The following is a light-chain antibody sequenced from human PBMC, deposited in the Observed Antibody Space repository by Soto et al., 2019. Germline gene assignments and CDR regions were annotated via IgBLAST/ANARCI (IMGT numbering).Light chain of an antibody. V-gene: IGKV1-12*01. J-gene: IGKJ4*02. Sequence: DIQMTQSPSSVAASVGDRVSITCRASQGISNWLAWYQQKPGRAPKLLIYTGSSLQSGVPSRFSGTGSGTDFTLTISSLQPEDVATYYCQQSNSFPLTFGGGTKVEIK. CDR1: QGISNW. CDR3: QQSNSFPLT. CDR2: TGS.